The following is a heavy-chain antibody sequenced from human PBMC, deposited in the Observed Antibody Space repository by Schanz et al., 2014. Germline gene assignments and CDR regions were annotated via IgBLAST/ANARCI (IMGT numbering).Heavy chain of an antibody. CDR1: GFTFSSYA. CDR3: ARPRFDYGEVDY. Sequence: VQLLESGGGLVQPGGSLRLSCAASGFTFSSYAMHWVRQAPGKGLEWVALISNDGSIKYYADSVEGRFTISRDRFQNTLYLRMSSLRAEDTAVYYCARPRFDYGEVDYWGQGTLVTVSS. CDR2: ISNDGSIK. V-gene: IGHV3-30*14. J-gene: IGHJ4*02. D-gene: IGHD4-17*01.